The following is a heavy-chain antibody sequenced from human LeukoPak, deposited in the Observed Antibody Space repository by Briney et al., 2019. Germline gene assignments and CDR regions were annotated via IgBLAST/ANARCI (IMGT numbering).Heavy chain of an antibody. CDR3: ARMGGSYYDDWFDP. V-gene: IGHV2-70*04. Sequence: SGPTLVNPTQTLTLTCTFSGFSLSTSGMRVSWIRQPPGKALEWLARIDWDDDKFYSTSLETRLTISKDTSKNQVVLTMTNMDPVDTATYYCARMGGSYYDDWFDPWGQGTLVTVSS. D-gene: IGHD1-26*01. CDR1: GFSLSTSGMR. CDR2: IDWDDDK. J-gene: IGHJ5*02.